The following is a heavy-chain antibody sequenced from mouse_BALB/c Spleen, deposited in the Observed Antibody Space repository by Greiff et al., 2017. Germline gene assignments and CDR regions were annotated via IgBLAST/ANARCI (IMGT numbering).Heavy chain of an antibody. Sequence: QVQLQQPGAELVKPGASVKLSCKASGYTFTSYYMYWVKQRPGQGLEWIGGINPSNGGTNFNEKFKSKATLTVDKSSSTAYMQLSSLTSEDSAVYYCTRFLGSWFAYWGQGTLVTVSA. CDR2: INPSNGGT. V-gene: IGHV1S81*02. J-gene: IGHJ3*01. D-gene: IGHD4-1*01. CDR1: GYTFTSYY. CDR3: TRFLGSWFAY.